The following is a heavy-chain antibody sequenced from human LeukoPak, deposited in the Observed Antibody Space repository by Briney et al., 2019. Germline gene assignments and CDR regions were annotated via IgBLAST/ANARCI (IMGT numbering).Heavy chain of an antibody. V-gene: IGHV3-48*01. CDR1: GFTFSNYS. Sequence: GGSLRLSCAASGFTFSNYSMNWVRQAPGKGLEWVSFISSSSTIYYADSMKGRFTISRDNAKNSLYLQMNSLRAEDTAVYYCARGALTSNPRGVFDYWGQGTLVTVSS. J-gene: IGHJ4*02. D-gene: IGHD3-10*01. CDR3: ARGALTSNPRGVFDY. CDR2: ISSSSTI.